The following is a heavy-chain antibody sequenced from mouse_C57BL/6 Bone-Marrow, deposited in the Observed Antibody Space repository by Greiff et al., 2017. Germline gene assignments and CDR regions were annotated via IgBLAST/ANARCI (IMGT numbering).Heavy chain of an antibody. CDR2: INPSSGYT. J-gene: IGHJ1*03. D-gene: IGHD1-1*01. Sequence: VQLPQSGAELAKPGASVKLSCKASGYTFTSYWMHWVQQRPGQGLEWLGYINPSSGYTKYNQKFKDKATLTADTSSSTAYLQLSSLTYEDSAVYYCARAGSCSYWDFYGWGTRTTVT. V-gene: IGHV1-7*01. CDR1: GYTFTSYW. CDR3: ARAGSCSYWDFYG.